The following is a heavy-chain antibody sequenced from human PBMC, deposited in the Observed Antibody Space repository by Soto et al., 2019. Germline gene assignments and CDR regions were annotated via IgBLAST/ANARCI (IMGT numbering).Heavy chain of an antibody. CDR1: GFTFSSYA. V-gene: IGHV3-30-3*01. Sequence: PGGSLRLSCAASGFTFSSYAMHWVRQAPGKGLEWVAVISYDGSNKYYADSVKGRFTISRDNSKNTLYLQMNSLRAEDTAVYYCARVPKSLLQYVYYYYGMDVWGQGTKVTVSS. CDR2: ISYDGSNK. D-gene: IGHD4-4*01. J-gene: IGHJ6*02. CDR3: ARVPKSLLQYVYYYYGMDV.